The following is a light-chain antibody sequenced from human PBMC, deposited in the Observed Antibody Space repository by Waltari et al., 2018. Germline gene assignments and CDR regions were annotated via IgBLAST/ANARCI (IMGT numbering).Light chain of an antibody. Sequence: EVVMTQSPVTLSVSPGARATLSCRASQSVSGDLAWYQQKPGQAPRLLIYGASTRATGIPVRFSGSGSGTEFTLTISSLQSEDLAIYYCQQYNNWPPTFGGGTK. CDR1: QSVSGD. CDR3: QQYNNWPPT. CDR2: GAS. V-gene: IGKV3-15*01. J-gene: IGKJ4*01.